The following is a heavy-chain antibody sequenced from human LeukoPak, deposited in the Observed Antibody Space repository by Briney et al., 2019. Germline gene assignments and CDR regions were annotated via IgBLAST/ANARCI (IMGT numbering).Heavy chain of an antibody. D-gene: IGHD3-3*01. CDR2: VFYSGST. J-gene: IGHJ2*01. Sequence: PSETLSLTCTVSGGSISNYYWSWIRQPPGKGLEWIGYVFYSGSTNYNPSLRSRLTISIDTSKNQFSLNLRSVTATDTAVYYCARALRRSKKGVSEWLLAIDWYFDLWGRGTLITVSS. CDR3: ARALRRSKKGVSEWLLAIDWYFDL. CDR1: GGSISNYY. V-gene: IGHV4-59*08.